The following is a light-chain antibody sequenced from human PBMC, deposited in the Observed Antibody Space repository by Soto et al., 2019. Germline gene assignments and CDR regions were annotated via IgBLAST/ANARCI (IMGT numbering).Light chain of an antibody. Sequence: HMTQSPSSLSASVGDRVTITCQASHDIIKSLNWYQQKPRRAPKLLISDASNLEAGVPSRFSGSGSEKTFTFNISDVQPEDAGKYYCQQRNNLPFTFGGGTKVEIK. V-gene: IGKV1-33*01. CDR2: DAS. J-gene: IGKJ4*01. CDR1: HDIIKS. CDR3: QQRNNLPFT.